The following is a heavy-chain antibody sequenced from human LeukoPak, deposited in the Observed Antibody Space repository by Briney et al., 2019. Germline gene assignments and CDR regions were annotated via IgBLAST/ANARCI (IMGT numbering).Heavy chain of an antibody. CDR2: ISAGNGNT. D-gene: IGHD1-26*01. V-gene: IGHV1-3*01. CDR3: ARDSGSGSNDY. CDR1: GYTFTSYD. J-gene: IGHJ4*02. Sequence: ASVKVSCKASGYTFTSYDINRVRQATGQGLEWMGWISAGNGNTKYSQNFQGRVTFISNTSATTAFMELSSLRSEDAAVYYCARDSGSGSNDYWGQGTLVTVSS.